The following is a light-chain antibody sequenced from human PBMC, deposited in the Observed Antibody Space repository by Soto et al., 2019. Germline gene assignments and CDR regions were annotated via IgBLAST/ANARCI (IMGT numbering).Light chain of an antibody. CDR2: GNS. Sequence: QSALTQPPSVSGAPGQRVTISCTGSSSKIGAGYDVHWYQQLPGTAPKLLIYGNSNRPSGVPDRFSGSKSGTSASLAITGLQAEDEADYYCQSYDSIMSGVFGTGTKVTVL. CDR3: QSYDSIMSGV. V-gene: IGLV1-40*01. J-gene: IGLJ1*01. CDR1: SSKIGAGYD.